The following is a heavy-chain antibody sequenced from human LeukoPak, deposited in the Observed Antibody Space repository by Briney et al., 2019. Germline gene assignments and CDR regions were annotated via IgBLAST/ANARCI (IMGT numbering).Heavy chain of an antibody. J-gene: IGHJ6*02. CDR1: GFTLDDYA. Sequence: PGRSLRLSCAASGFTLDDYAMHWVRQAPGKGLEWVSGISWNSGSIGYADSVKGRFTISRDNAKNSLYLQMNSLRAEDTALYYCAKGRDPDYYYYGMDVWGQGTTVTVSS. V-gene: IGHV3-9*01. CDR2: ISWNSGSI. CDR3: AKGRDPDYYYYGMDV.